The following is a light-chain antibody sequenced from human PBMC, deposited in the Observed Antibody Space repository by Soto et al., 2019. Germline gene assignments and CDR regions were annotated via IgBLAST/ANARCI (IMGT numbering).Light chain of an antibody. J-gene: IGKJ5*01. CDR2: ATS. CDR3: QQYYSTPIT. V-gene: IGKV3-20*01. CDR1: QTVYNGY. Sequence: ENVLTQSPGTLSSSPVERATLSFRASQTVYNGYLAWYQQKSGQAPRLLIYATSSRATDIPDRFIGYGSGTDFTLTISSLQAEDVAVYYCQQYYSTPITFGQGTRLEI.